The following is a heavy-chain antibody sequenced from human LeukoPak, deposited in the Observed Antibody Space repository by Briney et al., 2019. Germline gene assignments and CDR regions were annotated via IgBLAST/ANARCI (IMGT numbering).Heavy chain of an antibody. CDR3: ARATADVWGKGRAFDI. Sequence: SETLSLTCTVSGGSISSYYWSWIRQPPGKGLEWIGYIYYSGSTNYNPSLKSRVTISVDTSKNQFSLKLSSVTAADTAVYYCARATADVWGKGRAFDIWGQGTMVTVSS. D-gene: IGHD3-16*01. J-gene: IGHJ3*02. V-gene: IGHV4-59*01. CDR1: GGSISSYY. CDR2: IYYSGST.